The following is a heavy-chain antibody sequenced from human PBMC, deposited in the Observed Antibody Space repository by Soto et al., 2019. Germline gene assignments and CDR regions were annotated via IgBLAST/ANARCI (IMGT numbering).Heavy chain of an antibody. J-gene: IGHJ5*02. CDR3: ARSVFP. V-gene: IGHV4-31*03. CDR1: GGSISSGGYY. Sequence: PAETLSLTYTVSGGSISSGGYYWSWIRQHPGKGLAWIGYIYYSKSTYYNPSLKSRVTISLDTSKNQFSLKLTSVTAADTAVYYCARSVFPWGHGTLVTVSS. CDR2: IYYSKST.